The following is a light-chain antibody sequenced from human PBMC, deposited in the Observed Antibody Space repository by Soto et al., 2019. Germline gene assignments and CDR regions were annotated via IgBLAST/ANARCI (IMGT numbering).Light chain of an antibody. Sequence: QSVLTQPRSVSGSPGQSVTISCTGTSSDVGGYNYVSWYQQYPGKAPKLMIYEVNKRPSGVPDRFSGSKSGNTASLTVSGLQAEDEGDYYCSSYAGSKSLLFGGGTKLTVL. J-gene: IGLJ3*02. CDR2: EVN. V-gene: IGLV2-11*01. CDR3: SSYAGSKSLL. CDR1: SSDVGGYNY.